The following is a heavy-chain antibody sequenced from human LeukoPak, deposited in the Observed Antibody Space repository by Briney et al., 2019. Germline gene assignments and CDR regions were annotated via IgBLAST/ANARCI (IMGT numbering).Heavy chain of an antibody. CDR1: GFTFSSYS. D-gene: IGHD3-10*01. CDR2: ISSSSSYI. J-gene: IGHJ4*02. V-gene: IGHV3-21*01. Sequence: GGSLRLSCAASGFTFSSYSMNWVRQAPGKGLEWVSSISSSSSYIYYADSVKGRFTISRDNAKNSLYLQMNSLRAEGTAVYYCASSSGRATYYYGSGSYYRGDYWGQGTLVTVSS. CDR3: ASSSGRATYYYGSGSYYRGDY.